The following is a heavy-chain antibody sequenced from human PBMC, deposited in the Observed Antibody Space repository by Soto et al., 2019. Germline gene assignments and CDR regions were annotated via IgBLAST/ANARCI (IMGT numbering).Heavy chain of an antibody. Sequence: QVQLQESGPGLVKPSQTVSLTCAVSGASMSSGGHSWSWIRQSPGRGLEWIGYIYYTGATYYNPSLKSRVTISIDRSNNQFSLNFTSVTASDTAVYYCARAPPGPSPRWDVWGQGTTVTVSS. CDR1: GASMSSGGHS. D-gene: IGHD3-10*01. CDR3: ARAPPGPSPRWDV. V-gene: IGHV4-30-2*06. CDR2: IYYTGAT. J-gene: IGHJ6*02.